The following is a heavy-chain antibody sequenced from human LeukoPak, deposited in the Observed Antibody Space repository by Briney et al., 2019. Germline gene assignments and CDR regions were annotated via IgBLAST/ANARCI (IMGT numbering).Heavy chain of an antibody. J-gene: IGHJ6*02. CDR1: GYTFTGYP. Sequence: ASVKVSCKASGYTFTGYPLHWVRQAPGQGLEWMGWIDPDSGDTNYAQKFQGRVTMTRDTSTSTAYMDLRSLRSDDTAVYHCARVADIVVVPAAIVYYGMDVWGQGTTVTVSS. D-gene: IGHD2-2*01. CDR2: IDPDSGDT. V-gene: IGHV1-2*02. CDR3: ARVADIVVVPAAIVYYGMDV.